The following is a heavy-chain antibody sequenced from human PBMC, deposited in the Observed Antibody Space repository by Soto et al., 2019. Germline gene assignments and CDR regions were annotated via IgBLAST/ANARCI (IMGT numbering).Heavy chain of an antibody. CDR1: GLAFEDYA. V-gene: IGHV3-9*01. CDR3: AKDSRRFYYHDTNSGYFDL. CDR2: ISWVSGTI. Sequence: EMQLVPSGGGLVQPGRSLRLSCAASGLAFEDYAMHWVRQVPGKGLEWVSGISWVSGTIGYADSVKGRFTISRDNAKNSLYLQMNSLRAEDTALYFCAKDSRRFYYHDTNSGYFDLWGRGTLVSVSS. D-gene: IGHD3-10*01. J-gene: IGHJ2*01.